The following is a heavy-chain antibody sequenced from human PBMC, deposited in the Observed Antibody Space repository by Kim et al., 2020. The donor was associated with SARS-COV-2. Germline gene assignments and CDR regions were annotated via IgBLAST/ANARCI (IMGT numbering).Heavy chain of an antibody. Sequence: KGRFTISRDNSKNKLYLQRNSRRAEDTAVYYCAKDSGEPNYYGSGSYSYWGQGTLVTVSS. J-gene: IGHJ4*02. D-gene: IGHD3-10*01. CDR3: AKDSGEPNYYGSGSYSY. V-gene: IGHV3-23*01.